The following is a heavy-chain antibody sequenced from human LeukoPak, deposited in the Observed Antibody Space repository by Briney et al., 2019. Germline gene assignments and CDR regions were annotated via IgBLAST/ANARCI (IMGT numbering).Heavy chain of an antibody. V-gene: IGHV1-2*02. CDR3: ARGSGDTAMGAGGY. CDR2: INPNSGGT. CDR1: GYTFTGYY. J-gene: IGHJ4*02. D-gene: IGHD5-18*01. Sequence: ASVKVSCKASGYTFTGYYMHWVRQAPGQGLEWMGWINPNSGGTNYALKFQGRVTMTRDTSISTAYMELSRLRSDDTAVYYCARGSGDTAMGAGGYWGQGTLVTVSS.